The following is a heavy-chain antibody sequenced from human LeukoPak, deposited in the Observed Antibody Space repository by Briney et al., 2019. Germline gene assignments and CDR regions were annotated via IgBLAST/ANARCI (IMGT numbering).Heavy chain of an antibody. Sequence: SETLSLTCTVSGASINSDTYYWGWIRQPPGKGLEWIGEINHSGSTNYNPSLKSRVTISVDTSKNQFSLKLSSVTAADTAVYYCARRGDILTGYLNWGQGTLVTVSS. V-gene: IGHV4-39*07. J-gene: IGHJ4*02. CDR1: GASINSDTYY. CDR2: INHSGST. D-gene: IGHD3-9*01. CDR3: ARRGDILTGYLN.